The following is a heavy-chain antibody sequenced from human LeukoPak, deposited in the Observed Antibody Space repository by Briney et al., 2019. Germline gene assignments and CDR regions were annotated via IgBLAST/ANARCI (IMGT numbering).Heavy chain of an antibody. J-gene: IGHJ2*01. Sequence: GGSLRLSCAASGFTFSSYWMHWVRQAPGKGLVWVSRINSDGSSTSYADSVKGRFTISRDNAKNTLYLQMNSLRAEDTAVYYCAKDLARITMIVVVPPGGYWYFDLWGRGTLVTVSS. CDR2: INSDGSST. CDR1: GFTFSSYW. D-gene: IGHD3-22*01. V-gene: IGHV3-74*01. CDR3: AKDLARITMIVVVPPGGYWYFDL.